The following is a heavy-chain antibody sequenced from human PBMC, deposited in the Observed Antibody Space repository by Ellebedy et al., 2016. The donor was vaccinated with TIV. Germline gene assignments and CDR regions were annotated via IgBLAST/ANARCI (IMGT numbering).Heavy chain of an antibody. Sequence: GESLKISCAASGFTFSNNSMNWVRQAPGKGLEWVSYISSTGTTIYYADSVKGRFTISRDNAKISLYLQMNSLTAEDTAVYYCASGAYDIWGQGTMSPSLQ. J-gene: IGHJ3*02. CDR1: GFTFSNNS. CDR2: ISSTGTTI. CDR3: ASGAYDI. V-gene: IGHV3-48*04.